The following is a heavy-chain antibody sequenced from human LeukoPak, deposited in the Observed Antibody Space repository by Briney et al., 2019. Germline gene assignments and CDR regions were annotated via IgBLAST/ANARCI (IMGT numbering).Heavy chain of an antibody. Sequence: PGGSLRLSCVASGFTVSSFYMTWVRQAPGRGLECISLIYSDGITTYYADSVKGRFTISRDNSKNTLYLQMNSLRVEDTAMYYCARDIRHSSHYYYYGLDVWGQGATVTVSS. J-gene: IGHJ6*02. V-gene: IGHV3-53*01. CDR2: IYSDGITT. CDR3: ARDIRHSSHYYYYGLDV. CDR1: GFTVSSFY. D-gene: IGHD1-1*01.